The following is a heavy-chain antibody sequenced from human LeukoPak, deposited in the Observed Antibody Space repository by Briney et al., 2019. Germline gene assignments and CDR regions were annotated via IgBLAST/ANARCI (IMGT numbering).Heavy chain of an antibody. CDR3: ARVLGYCSGGSCYSYYYYYGMDV. D-gene: IGHD2-15*01. CDR1: GGSFSGYY. Sequence: PSETLSLTCAVYGGSFSGYYWSWIRQPPGKGLEWIGEINHSGSTNYNPSLKSRVTISVDTSKNQFSLKLSSVTAADTAVYYCARVLGYCSGGSCYSYYYYYGMDVWGKGTTVTVSS. CDR2: INHSGST. J-gene: IGHJ6*04. V-gene: IGHV4-34*01.